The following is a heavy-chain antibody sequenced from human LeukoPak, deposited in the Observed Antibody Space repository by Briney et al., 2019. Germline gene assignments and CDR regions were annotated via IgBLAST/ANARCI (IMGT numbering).Heavy chain of an antibody. CDR1: GGSTSSYY. CDR2: ISYSGST. J-gene: IGHJ4*02. Sequence: SETLSLTCTVSGGSTSSYYWSWIRQPPGKGLEWIGYISYSGSTNYNPSLKSRVTISIDTSKNQFSLKLSSVTAADTAVYYCARVTGSLWFGDLTNSEGFDYWGQGTLVTVSS. V-gene: IGHV4-59*01. CDR3: ARVTGSLWFGDLTNSEGFDY. D-gene: IGHD3-10*01.